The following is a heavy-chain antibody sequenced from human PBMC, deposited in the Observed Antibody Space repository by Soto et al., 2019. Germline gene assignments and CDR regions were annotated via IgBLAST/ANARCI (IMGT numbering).Heavy chain of an antibody. CDR3: ASQPRDRGYYYGSGSYYSSGPGGYYMDV. J-gene: IGHJ6*03. Sequence: SETLSLTCAVYGGSFSGYYWSWIRQPPGKGLEWIGEINHSGSTNYNPSLKSRVTISVDTSKNQFSLKLSSVTAADTAVYYCASQPRDRGYYYGSGSYYSSGPGGYYMDVWGKGTTVTVSS. CDR2: INHSGST. D-gene: IGHD3-10*01. CDR1: GGSFSGYY. V-gene: IGHV4-34*01.